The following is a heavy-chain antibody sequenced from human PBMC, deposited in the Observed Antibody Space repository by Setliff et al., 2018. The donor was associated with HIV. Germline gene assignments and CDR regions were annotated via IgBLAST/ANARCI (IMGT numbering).Heavy chain of an antibody. CDR2: ITPFVGIT. V-gene: IGHV1-69*10. D-gene: IGHD6-13*01. J-gene: IGHJ4*02. CDR1: GYNFSSNG. CDR3: ARDKGIREAASLDY. Sequence: SVKVSCKASGYNFSSNGITWVRQAPGQGLEWMGEITPFVGITNYAQKFQGRVTISADESTATAYIELSSLTSQDTAVYYCARDKGIREAASLDYWGQGSLVTVSS.